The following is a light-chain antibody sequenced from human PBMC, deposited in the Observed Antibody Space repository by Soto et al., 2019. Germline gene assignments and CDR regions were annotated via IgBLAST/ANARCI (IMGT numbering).Light chain of an antibody. CDR2: EDS. Sequence: QSALTQPASVSGSPGQSITISCTGTSSDVGNYDLVSWYQQHPGKAPKLMIYEDSKRPSGVSNRFSGSKSGNTASLTISGVQAEDEGDYYCCSYAGSSLLYVFGTGTKLTVL. CDR1: SSDVGNYDL. J-gene: IGLJ1*01. V-gene: IGLV2-23*01. CDR3: CSYAGSSLLYV.